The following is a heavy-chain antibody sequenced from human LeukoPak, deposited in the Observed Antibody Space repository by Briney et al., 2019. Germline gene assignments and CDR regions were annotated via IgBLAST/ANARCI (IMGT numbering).Heavy chain of an antibody. CDR2: IILNNGAT. CDR3: ATDGGNHNFDY. J-gene: IGHJ4*02. Sequence: GASVKVSRKASGFTFTDYYLHWVRQAPGQGLEWMGRIILNNGATNYAQKFQGRVTLTRDTSISTAYMELSRQTSDDTAVYYCATDGGNHNFDYWGQGTLVTVSS. D-gene: IGHD1-14*01. V-gene: IGHV1-2*06. CDR1: GFTFTDYY.